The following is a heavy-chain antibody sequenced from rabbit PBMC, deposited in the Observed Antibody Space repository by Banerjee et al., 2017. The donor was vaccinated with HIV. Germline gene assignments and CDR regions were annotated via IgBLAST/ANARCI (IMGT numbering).Heavy chain of an antibody. V-gene: IGHV1S43*01. J-gene: IGHJ3*01. Sequence: QQQLEESGGGLVKPGGTLTLTCKASGIDFSTYYYMCWVRQAPGKGLELIGCIYSSSGSIWYASWVNGRFTISKTSSTTVTLQMTSLTAADTATYFCARDIIRRDLWGQGTLVTVS. D-gene: IGHD1-1*01. CDR1: GIDFSTYYY. CDR3: ARDIIRRDL. CDR2: IYSSSGSI.